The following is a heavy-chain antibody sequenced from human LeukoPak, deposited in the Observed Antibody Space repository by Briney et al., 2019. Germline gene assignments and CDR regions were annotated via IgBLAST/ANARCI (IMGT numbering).Heavy chain of an antibody. J-gene: IGHJ3*02. CDR1: GFTFSDYD. CDR2: LSGSCTTT. CDR3: GRHFGLTATKPSFDI. D-gene: IGHD1-7*01. Sequence: GGSLRLSCAASGFTFSDYDMGWVRQAPGKGLEGVSSLSGSCTTTYYAPSVKGLFTISSDNSKNSLYLQMNSLRAEDTAVYYCGRHFGLTATKPSFDIWGQGTMVTVSS. V-gene: IGHV3-11*01.